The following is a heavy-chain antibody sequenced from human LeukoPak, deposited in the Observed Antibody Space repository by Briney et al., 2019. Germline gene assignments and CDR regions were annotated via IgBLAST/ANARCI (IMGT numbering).Heavy chain of an antibody. J-gene: IGHJ4*02. V-gene: IGHV3-74*01. CDR2: INSDGSST. CDR1: GFTFSSYW. D-gene: IGHD1-26*01. CDR3: ARGPQWEPFDY. Sequence: GGSLRLSCAASGFTFSSYWMHWVRQAPGKGLVWVSRINSDGSSTSYADSAKGRFTISRDNAKNTLYLQMNSLRAEDTAVYYCARGPQWEPFDYWGQGTLVTVSS.